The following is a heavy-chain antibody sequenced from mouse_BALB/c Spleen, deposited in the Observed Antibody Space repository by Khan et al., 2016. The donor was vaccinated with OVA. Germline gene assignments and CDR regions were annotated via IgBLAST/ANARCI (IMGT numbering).Heavy chain of an antibody. CDR3: ARICGGDFDY. CDR1: GYSITSDYV. Sequence: EVQLVESGPGLVKPSQSLSLTCTVTGYSITSDYVCNWIRQPPGNKLELMGFISYSGNTKYNPSLKSRISITRDTSKNQFFLQLTSVTTEDTATYYCARICGGDFDYWGQGTTLTVSS. V-gene: IGHV3-2*02. CDR2: ISYSGNT. J-gene: IGHJ2*01.